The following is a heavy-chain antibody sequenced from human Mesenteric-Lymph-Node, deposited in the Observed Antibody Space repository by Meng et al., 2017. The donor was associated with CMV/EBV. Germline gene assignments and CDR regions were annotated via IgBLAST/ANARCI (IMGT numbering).Heavy chain of an antibody. CDR3: ARESSSGWRLFDF. CDR2: IYHSGST. D-gene: IGHD6-19*01. J-gene: IGHJ4*02. Sequence: CAVSCGSISSSIWWSWVRQPPGKGLEWIGEIYHSGSTNYNPSLKSRVTMSVDKSKNQFSLKLSSVTAADTAVYYCARESSSGWRLFDFWGQGALVTVSS. V-gene: IGHV4-4*02. CDR1: CGSISSSIW.